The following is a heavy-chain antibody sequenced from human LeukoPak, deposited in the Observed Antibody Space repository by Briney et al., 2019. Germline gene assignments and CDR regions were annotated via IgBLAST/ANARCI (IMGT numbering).Heavy chain of an antibody. V-gene: IGHV1-69*04. CDR2: IIPILGIA. CDR3: ARGTGYGTFDI. Sequence: AASVKVSCKASGGTFSSYAISWVRQAPGQGLEWMGRIIPILGIANYAQKFQGRVTITADKSTSTAYMELSSLRSEDTAVYYCARGTGYGTFDIWGQGTMVTVSS. D-gene: IGHD7-27*01. CDR1: GGTFSSYA. J-gene: IGHJ3*02.